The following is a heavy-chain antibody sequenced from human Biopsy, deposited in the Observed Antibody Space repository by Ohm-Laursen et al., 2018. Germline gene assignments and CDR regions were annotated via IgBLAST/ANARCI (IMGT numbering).Heavy chain of an antibody. CDR3: AKGYGPDNWFDP. D-gene: IGHD3-16*01. V-gene: IGHV3-23*01. J-gene: IGHJ5*02. CDR2: ITGSGGST. CDR1: GFTFSTYA. Sequence: SLRLSCSASGFTFSTYAMTWARQAPGEGLEWVSSITGSGGSTYYPDYVKGRFTISRDNSKNSLYLQMNSLRAEDTAVYYCAKGYGPDNWFDPWGQGTLVTVSS.